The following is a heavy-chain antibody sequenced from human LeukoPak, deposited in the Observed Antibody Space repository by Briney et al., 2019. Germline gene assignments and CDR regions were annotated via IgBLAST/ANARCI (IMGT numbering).Heavy chain of an antibody. V-gene: IGHV5-51*01. CDR3: GRLGTRELLTHFDY. CDR1: GYSFTSYW. D-gene: IGHD1-26*01. Sequence: GESLKISCKGSGYSFTSYWLGWVRQMPGKGLEWMGIIYPGDSDTRYSPSFQGQVTISADKSTSTAYLQWSSLKASDTAMYYCGRLGTRELLTHFDYWGQGTLVTVSS. J-gene: IGHJ4*02. CDR2: IYPGDSDT.